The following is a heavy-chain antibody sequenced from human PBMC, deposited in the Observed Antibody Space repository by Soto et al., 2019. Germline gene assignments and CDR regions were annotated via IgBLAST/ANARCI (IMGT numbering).Heavy chain of an antibody. CDR1: GGSISSGDYY. CDR3: ARVRIQLWPKGENWFDP. J-gene: IGHJ5*02. Sequence: SETLSLTCTVSGGSISSGDYYWSWIRQPPGKGLEWIGYIYYSGSTYYNPSLKSRVTISVDTSKNQFSLKLSSVTAAETAVYYCARVRIQLWPKGENWFDPWGQGTLVTVSS. D-gene: IGHD5-18*01. CDR2: IYYSGST. V-gene: IGHV4-30-4*01.